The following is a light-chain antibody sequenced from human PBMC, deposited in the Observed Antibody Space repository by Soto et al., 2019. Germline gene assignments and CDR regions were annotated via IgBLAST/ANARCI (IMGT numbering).Light chain of an antibody. CDR3: AAWDDSLNGPV. CDR1: SSNIGNNA. Sequence: QSVLTQPPSVSAAPSQRVTISCSGSSSNIGNNAVNWYQQVPGKAPKLLIHYDDRVASGVSDRFSGSKSGTSASLAISGLQSEDEADYYCAAWDDSLNGPVFGGGTKLTDL. J-gene: IGLJ3*02. CDR2: YDD. V-gene: IGLV1-36*01.